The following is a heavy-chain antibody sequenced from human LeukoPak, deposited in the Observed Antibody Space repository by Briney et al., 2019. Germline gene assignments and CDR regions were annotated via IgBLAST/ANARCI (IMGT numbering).Heavy chain of an antibody. D-gene: IGHD5-18*01. Sequence: GSLRLSCAASGVTVGSTYKSWVRQAPGKGLEWVSVFFSGGSTYYSDSVRGRFTISRDESKNTVFLQMNSLRPEDTALYHCVVDSSTYGYYYHHMDVWGKGTTVTVSS. V-gene: IGHV3-53*01. CDR3: VVDSSTYGYYYHHMDV. CDR1: GVTVGSTY. J-gene: IGHJ6*03. CDR2: FFSGGST.